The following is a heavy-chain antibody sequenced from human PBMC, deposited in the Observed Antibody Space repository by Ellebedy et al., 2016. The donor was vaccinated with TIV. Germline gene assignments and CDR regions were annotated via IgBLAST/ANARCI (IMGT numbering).Heavy chain of an antibody. J-gene: IGHJ4*02. CDR1: GGTFSSYG. CDR2: INPILGIA. Sequence: AASVKVSCKASGGTFSSYGISWARQAPGQGLEWLGRINPILGIATYAQKFQGRITITADKSTSTDHMELSSLRSEDTAVYYCAADYGDYVIEDWGQGTLITVSS. D-gene: IGHD4-17*01. V-gene: IGHV1-69*04. CDR3: AADYGDYVIED.